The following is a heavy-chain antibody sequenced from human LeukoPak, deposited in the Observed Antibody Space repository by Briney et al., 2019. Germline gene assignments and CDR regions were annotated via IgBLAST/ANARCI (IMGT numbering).Heavy chain of an antibody. CDR2: IYYSGST. CDR1: GGSISSSSCY. CDR3: ARDGNGNCSGGSCYSALNWFDP. D-gene: IGHD2-15*01. V-gene: IGHV4-39*07. J-gene: IGHJ5*02. Sequence: SETLSLTCTVSGGSISSSSCYWGWIRQPPGKGLEWIWSIYYSGSTYYNPSLKSRVTISVDTSKNQFSLKLSSVTAADTAVYYCARDGNGNCSGGSCYSALNWFDPWGQGTLVTVSS.